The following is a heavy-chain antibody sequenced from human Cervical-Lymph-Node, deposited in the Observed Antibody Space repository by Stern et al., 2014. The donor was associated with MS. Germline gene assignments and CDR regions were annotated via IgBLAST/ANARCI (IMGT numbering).Heavy chain of an antibody. CDR2: IFCGDSDA. D-gene: IGHD4/OR15-4a*01. J-gene: IGHJ4*02. V-gene: IGHV5-51*03. Sequence: EVQLVESGAEVKKTGESVKISCQGIGYTFGDYWIAWVRQMPGKGLEWMGFIFCGDSDARYSPSFQGQVTISADTSSDTAYLQWNTLKASDTAIYYCARNDHGGGAPDYWGQGTLVTVSS. CDR1: GYTFGDYW. CDR3: ARNDHGGGAPDY.